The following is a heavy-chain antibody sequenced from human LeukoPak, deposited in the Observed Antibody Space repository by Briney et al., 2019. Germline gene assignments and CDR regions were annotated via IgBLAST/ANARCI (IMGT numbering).Heavy chain of an antibody. V-gene: IGHV3-11*04. CDR1: GFTFSDYY. CDR2: ISSSSTTI. Sequence: KPGGSLRLSCAASGFTFSDYYMSWIRQAPGKGLEWVSYISSSSTTIYYADSVKGRFTISRDNAKNSLYLQMNSLRAEDTAVYFCARDDDRSWELLSDYWGQGTLVTVSS. D-gene: IGHD1-26*01. J-gene: IGHJ4*02. CDR3: ARDDDRSWELLSDY.